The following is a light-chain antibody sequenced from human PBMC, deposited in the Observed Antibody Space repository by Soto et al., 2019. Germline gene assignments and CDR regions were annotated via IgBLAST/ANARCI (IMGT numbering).Light chain of an antibody. CDR3: QDFGSLPYT. Sequence: ELVLTQSPGTLSLSPGERATLSCRASQSVTSSHLAWYQQKPGQAPRLLIYAASTRATGVPDRFSGSGSGTDLTLTSSRLEPEDFAVFYCQDFGSLPYTFGQGTKLEIK. CDR2: AAS. V-gene: IGKV3-20*01. CDR1: QSVTSSH. J-gene: IGKJ2*01.